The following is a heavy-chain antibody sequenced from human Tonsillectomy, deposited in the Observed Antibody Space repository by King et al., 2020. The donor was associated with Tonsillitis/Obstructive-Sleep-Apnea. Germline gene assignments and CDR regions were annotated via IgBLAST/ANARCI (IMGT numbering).Heavy chain of an antibody. V-gene: IGHV2-5*02. CDR1: GFSLSTGGVG. CDR2: IYWDDTK. CDR3: AHREGTYYTPFDY. Sequence: TLQESGPTLVKPTQTLTLTCTFSGFSLSTGGVGVGWIRQPPGKALEWLALIYWDDTKRYSPSLKSRLTITKDTSRNLVVLTMTNIDPVDTATYYCAHREGTYYTPFDYWGQGTLVTVSS. D-gene: IGHD1-26*01. J-gene: IGHJ4*02.